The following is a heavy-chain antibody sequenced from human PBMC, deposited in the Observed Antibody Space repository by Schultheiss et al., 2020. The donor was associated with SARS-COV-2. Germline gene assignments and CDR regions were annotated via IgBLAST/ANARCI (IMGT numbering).Heavy chain of an antibody. V-gene: IGHV4-38-2*01. J-gene: IGHJ5*02. CDR2: INHSGST. D-gene: IGHD6-19*01. Sequence: SETLSLTCAVSGYSISSGYYWGWIRQPPGKGLEWIGEINHSGSTNYNPSLKSRVTISVDTSRNQFSLKLSSVTAADTAVYYCARASCSSGYNMLGGWFDPWGQGTLVTVSS. CDR1: GYSISSGYY. CDR3: ARASCSSGYNMLGGWFDP.